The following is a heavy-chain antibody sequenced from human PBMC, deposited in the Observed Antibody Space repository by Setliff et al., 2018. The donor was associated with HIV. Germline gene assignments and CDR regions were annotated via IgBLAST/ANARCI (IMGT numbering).Heavy chain of an antibody. CDR3: ARGWFGGYYFDY. CDR1: GGSISNFY. J-gene: IGHJ4*02. Sequence: SETLSLTCSVSGGSISNFYWSWIRQPPGKGLEWVGHIYSTGDTNYNPSLKSRVTLSADTSKNQLSLSLTSVTAADTAVYYCARGWFGGYYFDYWGQGTLVTVSS. CDR2: IYSTGDT. D-gene: IGHD3-10*01. V-gene: IGHV4-4*07.